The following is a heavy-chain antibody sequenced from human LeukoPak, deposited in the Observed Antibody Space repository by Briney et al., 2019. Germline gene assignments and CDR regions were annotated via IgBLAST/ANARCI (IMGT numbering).Heavy chain of an antibody. CDR2: IKSKTDGGTT. Sequence: PGGSLRLSCAASGFTFSSYAMSWVRQAPGKGLEWVGRIKSKTDGGTTDYAAPVKGRFTISRDDSKNTLYLQMNSLKTEDTAVYYCTTTRLAYFDYWGQGTLVTVSS. V-gene: IGHV3-15*01. CDR3: TTTRLAYFDY. J-gene: IGHJ4*02. CDR1: GFTFSSYA.